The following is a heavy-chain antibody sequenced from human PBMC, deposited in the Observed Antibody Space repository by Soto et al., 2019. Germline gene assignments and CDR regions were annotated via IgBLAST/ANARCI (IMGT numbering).Heavy chain of an antibody. V-gene: IGHV3-23*01. CDR1: GFTFSSYA. J-gene: IGHJ5*02. D-gene: IGHD6-13*01. CDR2: ISGSGGST. CDR3: AKDAYSTPPLFDP. Sequence: EVQLLESGGGLVQPGGSLRLSCAASGFTFSSYAMSWVRQAPGKGLEWVSAISGSGGSTYYADSVKGRFTISRDNSKNTLYMKMKRLKDKDTAVYYCAKDAYSTPPLFDPWGQGTLVTVSS.